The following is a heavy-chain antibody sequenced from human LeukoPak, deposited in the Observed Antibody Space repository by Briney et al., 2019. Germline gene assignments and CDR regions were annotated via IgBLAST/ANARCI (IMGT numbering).Heavy chain of an antibody. Sequence: ASVKVSCKASGYTFTSYYMHWVRQAPGQGLEWMGIINPSGGSTSYAQKFQGRVTMTRDTSTSTVYMEPSSLRSEDTAVYYCAREAPPLAVAGPHFDYWGQGTLVTVSS. CDR1: GYTFTSYY. V-gene: IGHV1-46*01. J-gene: IGHJ4*02. CDR3: AREAPPLAVAGPHFDY. D-gene: IGHD6-19*01. CDR2: INPSGGST.